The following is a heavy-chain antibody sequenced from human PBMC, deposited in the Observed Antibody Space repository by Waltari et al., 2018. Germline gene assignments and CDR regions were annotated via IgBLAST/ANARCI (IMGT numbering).Heavy chain of an antibody. V-gene: IGHV4-4*02. CDR3: ARANGGLIGS. Sequence: QVQLHESGPEMVKSSETLSLTCRVSGASIRGGDWWIWVRQSPGKRLEWIGEIHHSGRTNSNPSLKNRLTLSVDESRNQFFLKITSVTAADTALYFCARANGGLIGSWGQGIVVTVSS. CDR2: IHHSGRT. J-gene: IGHJ5*02. D-gene: IGHD3-16*01. CDR1: GASIRGGDW.